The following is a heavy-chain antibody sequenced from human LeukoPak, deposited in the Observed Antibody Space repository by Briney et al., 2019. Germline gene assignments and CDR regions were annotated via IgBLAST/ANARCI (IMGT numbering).Heavy chain of an antibody. D-gene: IGHD6-13*01. CDR3: AKVAGDRMDY. V-gene: IGHV1-18*01. J-gene: IGHJ4*02. Sequence: VAAVKVSCKASGYTFDTYGFCWVRQAPGHWLEWMAWISANTGKTDYAKKFQGRVTMTTDTSTSTAYMELRTLKPDDTDVYYCAKVAGDRMDYWGQGTLLTVSS. CDR1: GYTFDTYG. CDR2: ISANTGKT.